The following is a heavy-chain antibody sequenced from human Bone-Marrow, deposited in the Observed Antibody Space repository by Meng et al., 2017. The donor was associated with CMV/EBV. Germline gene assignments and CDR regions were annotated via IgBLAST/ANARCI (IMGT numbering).Heavy chain of an antibody. D-gene: IGHD3-22*01. CDR2: ISSSSYI. J-gene: IGHJ4*02. Sequence: GESLKISCAASGFTFSSYSMNWVRQAPGKGLEWVSSISSSSYIYYADSVKGRFTISRDNAKNSLYLQMNSLRAEDMALYYCAKDNDSSGCLDYWGQGTLVTVSS. CDR3: AKDNDSSGCLDY. V-gene: IGHV3-21*04. CDR1: GFTFSSYS.